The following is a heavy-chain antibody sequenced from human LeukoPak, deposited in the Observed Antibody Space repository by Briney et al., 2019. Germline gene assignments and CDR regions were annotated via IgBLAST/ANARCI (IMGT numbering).Heavy chain of an antibody. CDR3: ARKYSYYYGMDV. J-gene: IGHJ6*02. CDR2: INPNSGGT. D-gene: IGHD5-18*01. CDR1: GYTFIGFY. Sequence: ASVKISCKASGYTFIGFYMHWVRQAPGQGLEWMGWINPNSGGTNYAQKFQDRVTMTRNTSISTAYMELSSLRSEDTAVYYCARKYSYYYGMDVWGQGTTVTVSS. V-gene: IGHV1-2*02.